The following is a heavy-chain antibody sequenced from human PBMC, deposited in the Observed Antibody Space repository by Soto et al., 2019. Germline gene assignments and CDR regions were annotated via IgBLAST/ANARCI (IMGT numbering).Heavy chain of an antibody. V-gene: IGHV4-59*01. J-gene: IGHJ5*02. CDR1: GGAISSYY. CDR3: ARDLETPWYDP. Sequence: QVQLQESGPGLVKASETLSLTCTVYGGAISSYYWSWIRQPPGKGLEWIGYIDYSGSTKYNPSLKSRVTISVDTSKNQFSLKLSSVTAADTAVYYCARDLETPWYDPWGQGILVTVSS. CDR2: IDYSGST. D-gene: IGHD1-1*01.